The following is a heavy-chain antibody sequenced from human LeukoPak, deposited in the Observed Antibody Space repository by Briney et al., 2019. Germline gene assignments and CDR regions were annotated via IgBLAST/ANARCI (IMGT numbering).Heavy chain of an antibody. V-gene: IGHV1-8*02. CDR2: MNPNNGNT. D-gene: IGHD6-19*01. Sequence: ASVKVSCKASGYTFTDYYMHWVRQATGQGLEWMGWMNPNNGNTDYAQKFQGRVTLTRNTSISTAYMELSSLRSEDTAMYYCTRGGPVAGTHKYFQHWGQGTLVTVSS. J-gene: IGHJ1*01. CDR1: GYTFTDYY. CDR3: TRGGPVAGTHKYFQH.